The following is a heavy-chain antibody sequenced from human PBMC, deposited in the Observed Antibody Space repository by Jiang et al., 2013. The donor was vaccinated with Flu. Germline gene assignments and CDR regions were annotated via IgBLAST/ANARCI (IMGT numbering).Heavy chain of an antibody. V-gene: IGHV3-30*02. CDR1: GFTFSSYG. CDR2: IRYDGGYK. D-gene: IGHD3-10*01. CDR3: ATTYYDSGSHTPYYFDW. Sequence: VQLLESGGGVVQPGGSLRLSCAASGFTFSSYGMHWVRQAPGKGLEWVAFIRYDGGYKYYADSVKGRFSISKDNSKNMLYLQMNSLRAEDTAVFYCATTYYDSGSHTPYYFDWWGQGTLV. J-gene: IGHJ4*02.